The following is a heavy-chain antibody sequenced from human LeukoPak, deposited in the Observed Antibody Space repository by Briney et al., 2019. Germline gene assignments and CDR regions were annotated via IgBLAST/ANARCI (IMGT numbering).Heavy chain of an antibody. CDR1: GYTFTNYG. CDR3: ARAPIYDTSAYYPDRNFDY. D-gene: IGHD3-22*01. CDR2: ISAHNGIT. J-gene: IGHJ4*02. V-gene: IGHV1-18*01. Sequence: ASVKVSCKTSGYTFTNYGVNWVRQAPGQGLEWMGWISAHNGITNYAQNLQGRVTMTTDTSTSTAYMELRSLRSGDTAVYYCARAPIYDTSAYYPDRNFDYWGQGTLVTVSS.